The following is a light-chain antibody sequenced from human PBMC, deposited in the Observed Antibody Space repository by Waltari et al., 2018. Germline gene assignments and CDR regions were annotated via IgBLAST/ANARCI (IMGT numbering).Light chain of an antibody. J-gene: IGLJ3*02. CDR1: NSGSKS. V-gene: IGLV3-21*02. CDR3: QVWDSSSDQLV. CDR2: DDS. Sequence: SYVLTQPPSVSVAPGQTARITCGGNNSGSKSVNWYHQKPGQAPVLVVYDDSDRPSGIPERISGSNSGNTATLTISRVEAGDEADYYCQVWDSSSDQLVFGGGTQLTVL.